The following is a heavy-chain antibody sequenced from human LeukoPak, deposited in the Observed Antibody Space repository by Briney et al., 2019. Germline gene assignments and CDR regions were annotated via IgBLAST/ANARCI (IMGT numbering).Heavy chain of an antibody. CDR1: GFTFSNYG. V-gene: IGHV3-30*02. D-gene: IGHD1-26*01. J-gene: IGHJ4*02. CDR2: LQYHGGDI. Sequence: GGSLRLSCAAAGFTFSNYGMHWVRQAPDKGLEWVAFLQYHGGDIHYADSVKGRFTISRDNAKNSVYLQMSSLRVDDTAFYYCARRSVAGATTGYYYDSWGQGTLVTVSS. CDR3: ARRSVAGATTGYYYDS.